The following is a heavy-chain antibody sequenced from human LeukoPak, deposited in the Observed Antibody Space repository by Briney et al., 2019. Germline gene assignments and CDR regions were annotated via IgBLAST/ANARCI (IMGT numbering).Heavy chain of an antibody. CDR1: GDSISSGSYY. V-gene: IGHV4-61*02. CDR2: IYTSGVT. CDR3: ARGWFGEFDY. J-gene: IGHJ4*02. Sequence: SETLSLTCTVSGDSISSGSYYWSWIRQPAGKALEWIGRIYTSGVTNYNPSLKSRVTISVDTSKNQSSLWLSSVTAADTAVYSCARGWFGEFDYWGQGTLVTVSS. D-gene: IGHD3-10*01.